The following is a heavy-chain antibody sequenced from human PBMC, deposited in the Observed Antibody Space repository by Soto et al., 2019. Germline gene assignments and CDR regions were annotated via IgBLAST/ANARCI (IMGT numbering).Heavy chain of an antibody. V-gene: IGHV4-61*01. D-gene: IGHD3-10*01. Sequence: SETLSLTCTVSGVSVTNNKYFWTWIRQPPGKGLEWLGYVYHNGRTTYSPSLKRRLTISLDTSRDRFSLNLTSVTDGDTSVYDCARIDGSGTYSVFDSWGQGTRVTVSS. CDR3: ARIDGSGTYSVFDS. CDR1: GVSVTNNKYF. CDR2: VYHNGRT. J-gene: IGHJ4*02.